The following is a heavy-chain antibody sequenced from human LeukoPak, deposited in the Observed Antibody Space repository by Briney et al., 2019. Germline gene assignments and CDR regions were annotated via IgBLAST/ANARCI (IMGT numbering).Heavy chain of an antibody. J-gene: IGHJ5*02. Sequence: ASVKVSCKASGYTFTSYGINWVRQAPGQGLEWMGWISAYNGNTNYAQNLQGRVTMTTDTSTSTAYLELRSLRSDDTAVYYCARERTMVRGMSWFDPWGQGTRVTVSS. D-gene: IGHD3-10*01. V-gene: IGHV1-18*01. CDR3: ARERTMVRGMSWFDP. CDR2: ISAYNGNT. CDR1: GYTFTSYG.